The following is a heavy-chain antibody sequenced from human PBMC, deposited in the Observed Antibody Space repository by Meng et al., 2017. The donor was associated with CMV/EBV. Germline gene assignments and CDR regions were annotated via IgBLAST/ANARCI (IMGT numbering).Heavy chain of an antibody. CDR1: EFTFSSFG. CDR2: IRYDGSNK. V-gene: IGHV3-30*02. J-gene: IGHJ6*02. D-gene: IGHD6-13*01. Sequence: GESLKISCAASEFTFSSFGMHWVRQPPGKGLEWVAFIRYDGSNKKYGDSVKGRFTISRDNSKNTLYLQMGSLRAEDMAVYYCASGLYSSPAYHYYGMDVWGQGTTVTVSS. CDR3: ASGLYSSPAYHYYGMDV.